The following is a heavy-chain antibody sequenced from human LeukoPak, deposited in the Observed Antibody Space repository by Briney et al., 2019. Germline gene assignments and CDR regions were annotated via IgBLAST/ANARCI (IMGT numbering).Heavy chain of an antibody. CDR1: GYSFTSYW. D-gene: IGHD3-22*01. CDR3: ARLSLFYYDSSGYPRDAFDI. V-gene: IGHV5-51*01. J-gene: IGHJ3*02. CDR2: IYPGDSDT. Sequence: GESLKISCKGSGYSFTSYWIGWVRQMPGKGLEWMGIIYPGDSDTRYSPSFQGQVTISADKSISTAYLQWSSLKASDTAMYYCARLSLFYYDSSGYPRDAFDIWAKGQWSPSLQ.